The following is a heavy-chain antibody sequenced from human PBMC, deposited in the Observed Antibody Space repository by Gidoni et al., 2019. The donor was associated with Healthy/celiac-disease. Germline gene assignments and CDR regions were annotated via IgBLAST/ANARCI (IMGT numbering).Heavy chain of an antibody. V-gene: IGHV3-30-3*01. CDR2: ISYDGSNK. Sequence: QVQLVESGGGVVQPGRSLSLSCSASGFIFSSYVMQWVRQAPGKGLEWVAFISYDGSNKDYADSVKGRFTISRDNSKNRLYLQMNSLRAEDTAVYYCARARGRKIAVAGTVDSWGQGILVTVSS. D-gene: IGHD6-19*01. CDR1: GFIFSSYV. CDR3: ARARGRKIAVAGTVDS. J-gene: IGHJ4*02.